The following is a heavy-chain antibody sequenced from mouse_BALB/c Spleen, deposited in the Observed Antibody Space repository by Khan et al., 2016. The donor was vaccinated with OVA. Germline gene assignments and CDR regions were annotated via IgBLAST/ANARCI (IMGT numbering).Heavy chain of an antibody. CDR2: IYPGSNNT. Sequence: QVRLQQSGAELARPGASVKLSCKASGYTFTDYNINWVKQRTGQGLEWIGEIYPGSNNTYYNEKFKGKATLTADKSFNTAYMQLSSLTSEDSAVYCCAREWGAWFPYWGQGTLVTVSA. V-gene: IGHV1-77*01. CDR1: GYTFTDYN. CDR3: AREWGAWFPY. J-gene: IGHJ3*01.